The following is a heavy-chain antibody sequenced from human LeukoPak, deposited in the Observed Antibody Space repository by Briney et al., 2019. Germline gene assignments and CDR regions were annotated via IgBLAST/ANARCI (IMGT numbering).Heavy chain of an antibody. Sequence: ASVKVSCKASGYTFTSYDINWVRQATGQGLEWMGWMNPNSGNTGYALKFQGRVTMTRNTSISTAYMELSSLRSEDTAVYYCARGITMIVEVFDYWGQGTLVTVSS. CDR3: ARGITMIVEVFDY. J-gene: IGHJ4*02. D-gene: IGHD3-22*01. CDR1: GYTFTSYD. CDR2: MNPNSGNT. V-gene: IGHV1-8*02.